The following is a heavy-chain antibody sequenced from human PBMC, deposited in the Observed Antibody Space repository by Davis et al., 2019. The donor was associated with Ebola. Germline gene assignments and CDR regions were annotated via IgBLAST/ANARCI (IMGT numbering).Heavy chain of an antibody. Sequence: PGGSLRLSCAASGFTFSSYSMNWVRQAPGKGLEWVSSISSSSSYIYYADSVKGRFTISRDNSKNTLYLQMNSLRPDDMGVYFCAKVKSAPGSYFYYYALDVWGQGTTVTVSS. CDR3: AKVKSAPGSYFYYYALDV. V-gene: IGHV3-21*01. D-gene: IGHD3-10*01. CDR1: GFTFSSYS. CDR2: ISSSSSYI. J-gene: IGHJ6*02.